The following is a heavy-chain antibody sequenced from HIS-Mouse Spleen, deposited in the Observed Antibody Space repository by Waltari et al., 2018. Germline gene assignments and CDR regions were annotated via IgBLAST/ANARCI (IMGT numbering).Heavy chain of an antibody. J-gene: IGHJ4*02. D-gene: IGHD3-3*01. Sequence: QVQLPESGPGLVKPSETPSLTCTVPGGSISSYYCSLLRPPPGKGLEWIGYIYYSGSTNYNPSLKSRVTISVDTSKNQFSLKLSSVTAADTAVYYCAGGSIVDFWSGYYNYWGQGTLVTVSS. CDR1: GGSISSYY. V-gene: IGHV4-59*01. CDR2: IYYSGST. CDR3: AGGSIVDFWSGYYNY.